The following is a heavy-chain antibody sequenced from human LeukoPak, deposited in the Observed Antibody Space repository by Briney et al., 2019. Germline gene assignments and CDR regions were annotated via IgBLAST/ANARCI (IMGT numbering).Heavy chain of an antibody. CDR2: IVVGSGNT. CDR1: GFTFTSSA. V-gene: IGHV1-58*01. J-gene: IGHJ4*02. Sequence: ASVKVSCKASGFTFTSSAVQWVRQARGQRLEWIGWIVVGSGNTNYAQKFQERVTITRDMSTSTAYMELSSLRSEDTAVYYCAADGGYCSGGSCYEYNYWGQGTLSPSPQ. D-gene: IGHD2-15*01. CDR3: AADGGYCSGGSCYEYNY.